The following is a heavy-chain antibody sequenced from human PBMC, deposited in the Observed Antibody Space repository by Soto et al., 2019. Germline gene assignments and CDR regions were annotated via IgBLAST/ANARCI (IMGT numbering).Heavy chain of an antibody. J-gene: IGHJ6*02. CDR3: AKATEGSGSYYCYGMDV. V-gene: IGHV3-23*01. CDR2: ISGSGGST. D-gene: IGHD3-10*01. CDR1: GFTFSSYA. Sequence: GGSLRLSCAASGFTFSSYAMSWVRQAPGKGLEWVSAISGSGGSTYYADSVKGRFTISRDSSKNTLYLQMNSLRAEDTAVYYCAKATEGSGSYYCYGMDVWGQGTTVTVSS.